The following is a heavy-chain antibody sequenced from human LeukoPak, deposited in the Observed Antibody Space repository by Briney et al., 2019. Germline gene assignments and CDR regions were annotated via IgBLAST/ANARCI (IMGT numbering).Heavy chain of an antibody. V-gene: IGHV3-9*01. CDR1: GFTFSSYA. CDR2: ISWNSGSI. D-gene: IGHD6-19*01. J-gene: IGHJ5*02. Sequence: GGSLRLSCAASGFTFSSYAMHWVRQAPGKGLEWVSGISWNSGSIGYADSVKGRFTISRDNAKNSLYLQMNSLRAEDTALYYCAKGGYSSGWTGWFDPWGQGTLVTVSS. CDR3: AKGGYSSGWTGWFDP.